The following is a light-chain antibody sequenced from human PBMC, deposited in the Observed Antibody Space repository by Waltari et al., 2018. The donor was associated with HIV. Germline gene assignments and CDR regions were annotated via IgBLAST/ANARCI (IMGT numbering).Light chain of an antibody. V-gene: IGLV3-1*01. Sequence: SHELTQPPSVSVSPGQTASITCSGDYLGDKYASWYQQKPGQSPVLVIYQDDKRPSGIPERFSGSTSGNTATLTITGTQAMDEADYYCQAWDSSTVLFGGGTKLTVL. CDR1: YLGDKY. CDR2: QDD. CDR3: QAWDSSTVL. J-gene: IGLJ2*01.